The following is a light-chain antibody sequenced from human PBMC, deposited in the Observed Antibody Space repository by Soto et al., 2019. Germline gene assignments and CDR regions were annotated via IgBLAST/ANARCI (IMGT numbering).Light chain of an antibody. J-gene: IGKJ1*01. CDR1: QTIRSNY. CDR3: QQYGSSPWT. Sequence: ETVLTQSPGTLSLSPGERATLSCRASQTIRSNYLAWYRQTPGQAPRLLIYGASNRATGIADRFSGSGSGTDFTLLISRLEPEDFVLYYCQQYGSSPWTFGQGTKVEIK. V-gene: IGKV3-20*01. CDR2: GAS.